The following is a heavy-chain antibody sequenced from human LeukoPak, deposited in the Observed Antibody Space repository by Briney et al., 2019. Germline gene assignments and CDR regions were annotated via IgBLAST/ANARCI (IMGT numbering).Heavy chain of an antibody. CDR1: GCTFGTSW. CDR3: ARSLLETNDF. CDR2: IDTDGTTT. Sequence: PGGSLRLSCAASGCTFGTSWMHWVRQAPGKGLMWVSRIDTDGTTTTYADSVKGRFTISRDNAKNTLYLQMNSLRAEATAVYYCARSLLETNDFWGQGPLVTVSS. J-gene: IGHJ4*02. D-gene: IGHD1-1*01. V-gene: IGHV3-74*01.